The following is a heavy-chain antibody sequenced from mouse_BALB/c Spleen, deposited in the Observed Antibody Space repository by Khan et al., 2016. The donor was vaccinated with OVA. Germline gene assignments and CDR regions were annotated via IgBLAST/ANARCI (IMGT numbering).Heavy chain of an antibody. J-gene: IGHJ3*01. D-gene: IGHD2-12*01. Sequence: LQQPGSELVRPGASVKLSCKASGYTFTSYWMHWVKQRPGQGLEWIGDIYPGSGSTNYDEKFKSKATLTVDTSSSTAYMQLRSLTSEDSAVYYCTRWSYWFAYWGQGTLVTVSA. CDR3: TRWSYWFAY. CDR2: IYPGSGST. CDR1: GYTFTSYW. V-gene: IGHV1S22*01.